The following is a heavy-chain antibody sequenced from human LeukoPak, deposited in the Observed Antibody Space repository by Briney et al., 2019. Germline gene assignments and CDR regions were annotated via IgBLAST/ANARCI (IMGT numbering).Heavy chain of an antibody. Sequence: SETLSLTCTVSDGSISSDSYYWGWIRQPPGKGLEWIGSICYSGSTYYNPSLKSRVTISVDTSKNQFSLKLSSVTAADTAVYYCAREGEYVYGSGLDYWGQGTLVTVSS. CDR2: ICYSGST. J-gene: IGHJ4*02. V-gene: IGHV4-39*07. D-gene: IGHD3-10*01. CDR3: AREGEYVYGSGLDY. CDR1: DGSISSDSYY.